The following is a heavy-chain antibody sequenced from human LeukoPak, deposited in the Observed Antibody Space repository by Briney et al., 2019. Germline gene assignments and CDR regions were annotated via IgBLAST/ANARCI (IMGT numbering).Heavy chain of an antibody. D-gene: IGHD3-10*01. CDR1: GGSVSSSNYY. J-gene: IGHJ5*02. V-gene: IGHV4-61*02. CDR3: ARDRGITTARGVPSWFDP. Sequence: PSETLSLTCTFSGGSVSSSNYYWTWIRQPARKGLEWIRRIYTTGSPSYSPSLKSRVTISVDTSTNQSSLKLTSVSAADTAVYYCARDRGITTARGVPSWFDPWGQGTLVTVSS. CDR2: IYTTGSP.